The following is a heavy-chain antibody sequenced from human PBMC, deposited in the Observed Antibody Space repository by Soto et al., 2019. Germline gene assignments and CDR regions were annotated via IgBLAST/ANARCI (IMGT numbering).Heavy chain of an antibody. Sequence: SETLSVTWTVSGGSISGYYWSWIRQPPGKGLEWIGYMYNTGSTVYNPSFKSRVTISVDTSKNQFSLKLNSVTAADTAVYYCARDLWGYCGTDCYPLDVWGQGTTVTVSS. D-gene: IGHD2-21*02. J-gene: IGHJ6*02. CDR2: MYNTGST. CDR1: GGSISGYY. V-gene: IGHV4-59*01. CDR3: ARDLWGYCGTDCYPLDV.